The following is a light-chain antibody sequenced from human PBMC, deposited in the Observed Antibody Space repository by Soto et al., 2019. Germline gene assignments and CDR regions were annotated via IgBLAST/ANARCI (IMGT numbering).Light chain of an antibody. CDR1: QSIGSN. J-gene: IGKJ1*01. Sequence: EIVMTQSPATLSVSPGERVTLSCRASQSIGSNLAWFQQKPGQAPRLLIYDASTRPTGMPARFGGRGSGTEFTLTISSLQSGDFAVYYCQHYNKWLRTFGQGTKVEI. CDR3: QHYNKWLRT. CDR2: DAS. V-gene: IGKV3-15*01.